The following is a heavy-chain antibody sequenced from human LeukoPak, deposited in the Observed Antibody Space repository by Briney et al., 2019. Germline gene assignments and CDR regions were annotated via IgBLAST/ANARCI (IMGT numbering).Heavy chain of an antibody. CDR1: GFTFSSYG. CDR2: ISGSGGRT. CDR3: AKEVSIISRGLDY. D-gene: IGHD2-21*01. V-gene: IGHV3-23*01. Sequence: GGSLRLSCAASGFTFSSYGMSWVRQAPGKGLEWVSAISGSGGRTYYADSVKGRVTISRDNSKNTLYLQTNSLRAEDTAVYYCAKEVSIISRGLDYWGQGILVTVSS. J-gene: IGHJ4*02.